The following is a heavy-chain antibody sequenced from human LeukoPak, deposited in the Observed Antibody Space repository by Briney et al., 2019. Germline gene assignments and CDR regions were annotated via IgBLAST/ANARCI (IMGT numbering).Heavy chain of an antibody. D-gene: IGHD5-24*01. J-gene: IGHJ4*02. CDR2: FDPEDGET. Sequence: GASVKVSCKVSGYTLTELSMHWVRQAPGKGLEWMGGFDPEDGETIYAQKFQGRVTMTRDTSTSTVYMELSSLRSEDTAVYYCARDVEMATIDLIYWGQGTLVTVSS. CDR1: GYTLTELS. CDR3: ARDVEMATIDLIY. V-gene: IGHV1-24*01.